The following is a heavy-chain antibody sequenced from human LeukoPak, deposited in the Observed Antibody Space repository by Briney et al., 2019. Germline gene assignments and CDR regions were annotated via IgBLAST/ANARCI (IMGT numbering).Heavy chain of an antibody. CDR3: ARGDHYYDFWSGYPFDY. CDR2: ITSGGVNT. CDR1: GFTFSSYT. Sequence: PGGSLRLSCAASGFTFSSYTMNWVRQAPGKGLEWVSSITSGGVNTYYATSVKGRFTISRDNAKNSLYLQMNSLRAEDTAVYYCARGDHYYDFWSGYPFDYWGQGTLVTVSS. V-gene: IGHV3-21*01. D-gene: IGHD3-3*01. J-gene: IGHJ4*02.